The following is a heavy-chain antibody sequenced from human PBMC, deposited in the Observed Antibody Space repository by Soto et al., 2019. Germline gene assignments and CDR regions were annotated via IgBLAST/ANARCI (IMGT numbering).Heavy chain of an antibody. CDR2: IYSTGST. CDR3: AREAFSGGVWSFDL. J-gene: IGHJ2*01. Sequence: QVHLQESGPGLVKPSETLSITCSVSGGSISNYYWSWIRQPAGKRLEWIGRIYSTGSTNYNPSLKSRVTMYLDTSQKQISLQLTSVTAADTAVYYCAREAFSGGVWSFDLWGRGTLVTVSS. CDR1: GGSISNYY. D-gene: IGHD2-15*01. V-gene: IGHV4-4*07.